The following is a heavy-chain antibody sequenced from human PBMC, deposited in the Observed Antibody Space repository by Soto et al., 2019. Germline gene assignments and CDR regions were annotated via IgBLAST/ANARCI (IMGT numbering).Heavy chain of an antibody. D-gene: IGHD3-22*01. CDR1: GFTFSKAW. V-gene: IGHV3-15*07. J-gene: IGHJ4*02. Sequence: GGALRLSRAASGFTFSKAWVKWVRPAPGKGLEWVGRIKSKTDGGTTDYAAPVKGRFTISRDDSKNTLYLQMNSLKTEDTAVYYCTTDPVTMIVVVPSSGWGQGTLVTVSS. CDR3: TTDPVTMIVVVPSSG. CDR2: IKSKTDGGTT.